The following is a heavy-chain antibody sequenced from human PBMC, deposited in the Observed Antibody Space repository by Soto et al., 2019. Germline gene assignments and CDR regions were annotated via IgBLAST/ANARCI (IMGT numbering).Heavy chain of an antibody. CDR2: VYYSGGT. D-gene: IGHD5-18*01. CDR3: LRGILV. CDR1: GGPISSYY. V-gene: IGHV4-59*01. J-gene: IGHJ4*02. Sequence: SETLSLTCTVSGGPISSYYWTWIRQPPGKGLEWIGYVYYSGGTNYSPSLQSRVTISVDTSKSQFSLNLSSVTAADTAVYYCLRGILVWGQGALVTVSS.